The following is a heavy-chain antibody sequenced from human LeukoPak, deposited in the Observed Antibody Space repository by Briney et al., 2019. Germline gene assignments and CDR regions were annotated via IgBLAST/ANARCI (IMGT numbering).Heavy chain of an antibody. V-gene: IGHV3-64*01. CDR2: ISSNGGST. CDR3: AVRDYGDYAPDY. Sequence: RTGGSLRLSCAASGFTFSSYAMHWVRQAPGKGLEYVSAISSNGGSTYYANSVKGRFTISRDNSKNTLYLQMGSPRSEDTAVYYCAVRDYGDYAPDYWGQGTLVTVSS. J-gene: IGHJ4*02. CDR1: GFTFSSYA. D-gene: IGHD4-17*01.